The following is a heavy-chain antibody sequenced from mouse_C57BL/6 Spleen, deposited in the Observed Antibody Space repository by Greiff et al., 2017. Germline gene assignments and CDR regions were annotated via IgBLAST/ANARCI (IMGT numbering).Heavy chain of an antibody. J-gene: IGHJ3*01. D-gene: IGHD2-5*01. CDR2: ISYSGST. CDR1: GYSITSGYD. CDR3: ARESNYGFAY. V-gene: IGHV3-1*01. Sequence: EVKLQESGPGMVKPSQSLSLTCTVTGYSITSGYDWHWIRHFPGNKLEWMGYISYSGSTNYNPSLKSRISITHDTSKNHFFLKLNSVTTEDTATYYCARESNYGFAYWGQGTLVTVSA.